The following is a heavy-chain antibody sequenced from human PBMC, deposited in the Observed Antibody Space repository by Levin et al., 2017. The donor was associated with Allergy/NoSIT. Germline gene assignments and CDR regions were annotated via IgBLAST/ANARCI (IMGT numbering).Heavy chain of an antibody. D-gene: IGHD2-15*01. CDR3: ARDKGGGRLDY. V-gene: IGHV4-34*01. J-gene: IGHJ4*02. Sequence: SETLSLTCAVYGGSFSGYYWSWIRQPPGKGLEWIGEINHSGSTNYNPSLKSRVTISVDTSKNQFSLKLSSVTAADTAVYYCARDKGGGRLDYWGQGTLVTVSS. CDR2: INHSGST. CDR1: GGSFSGYY.